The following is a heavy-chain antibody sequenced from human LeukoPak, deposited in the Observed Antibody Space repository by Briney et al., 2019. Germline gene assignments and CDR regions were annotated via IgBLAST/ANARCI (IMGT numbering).Heavy chain of an antibody. V-gene: IGHV4-39*01. Sequence: SETLSLTCTVSGGSISSYYWSWIRQPPGKGLEWIGSIYYSGSTYYNPSLKSRVTISVDTSKNQFSLKLSSVTAADTAVYYCARPLTGTGQYYFDYWGQGTLVTVSS. CDR3: ARPLTGTGQYYFDY. D-gene: IGHD1-7*01. CDR1: GGSISSYY. J-gene: IGHJ4*02. CDR2: IYYSGST.